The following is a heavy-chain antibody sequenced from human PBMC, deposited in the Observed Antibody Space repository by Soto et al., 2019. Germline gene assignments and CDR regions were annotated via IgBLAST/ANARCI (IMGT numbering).Heavy chain of an antibody. CDR2: IHYSGST. CDR3: VRVERIAVPWLDL. D-gene: IGHD6-19*01. J-gene: IGHJ5*02. V-gene: IGHV4-38-2*02. CDR1: GYSISRGYH. Sequence: SETLSLTCTVSGYSISRGYHWGWIRQPPGKGLEWIGTIHYSGSTYYNPSLKSRVTISVDTSKNQFSLKLTSVTAADTAVYSCVRVERIAVPWLDLWGQGTLVTVSS.